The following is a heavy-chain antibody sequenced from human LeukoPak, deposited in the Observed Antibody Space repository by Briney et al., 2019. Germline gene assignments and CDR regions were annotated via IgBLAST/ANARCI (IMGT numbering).Heavy chain of an antibody. D-gene: IGHD6-13*01. V-gene: IGHV1-69*04. Sequence: GASVKVSCKTSGQTFSSYGFSWVRQAPGQGLEWMGRIIPILGIANYAQKFQGRVTITADKSTSTAYMELSSLRSEDTAVYYCARFLPIAAAGTSAFDIWGQGTMVTVSS. J-gene: IGHJ3*02. CDR2: IIPILGIA. CDR3: ARFLPIAAAGTSAFDI. CDR1: GQTFSSYG.